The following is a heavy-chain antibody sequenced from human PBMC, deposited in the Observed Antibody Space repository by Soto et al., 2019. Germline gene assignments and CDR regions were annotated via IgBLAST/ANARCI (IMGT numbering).Heavy chain of an antibody. Sequence: GGSLRLSCAASGFTVSSNYMSWVRQAPGKGLEWVSVIYSGGSTYYADSVKGRFTISRDNSKSTLYLQMNSLRAEDTAVYYCARDRGYYDILTGYYYYYGMDVWGQGTTVTVSS. V-gene: IGHV3-53*01. CDR2: IYSGGST. J-gene: IGHJ6*02. CDR3: ARDRGYYDILTGYYYYYGMDV. D-gene: IGHD3-9*01. CDR1: GFTVSSNY.